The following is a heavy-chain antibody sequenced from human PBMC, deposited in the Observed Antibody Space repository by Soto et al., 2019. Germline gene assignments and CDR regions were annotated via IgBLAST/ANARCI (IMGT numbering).Heavy chain of an antibody. CDR1: GYTFTSYG. J-gene: IGHJ6*02. Sequence: QVQLVQSGAEVKKPGASVKVSCKASGYTFTSYGISWVRQAHGQGLEWMGWISAYNGNTNYAQKLQGRVTMTTDTSTSTAYMELRSLRSDDTAVYYCARDYRYNWNVPPWYYYYGMDVWGQGTTVTVSS. D-gene: IGHD1-1*01. CDR2: ISAYNGNT. V-gene: IGHV1-18*01. CDR3: ARDYRYNWNVPPWYYYYGMDV.